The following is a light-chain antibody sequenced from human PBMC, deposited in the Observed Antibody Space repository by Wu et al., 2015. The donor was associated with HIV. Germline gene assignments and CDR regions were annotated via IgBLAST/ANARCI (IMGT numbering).Light chain of an antibody. Sequence: EIVLTQSPGTLSLSPGERATLSCRASQSVSTFLAWYQQKPGQTPRLLIYDVSNRATGIPARFSGSGSGTDFTLTISSLEPEDFAVYYCQQYGGSPRTFGQGTKVEIK. V-gene: IGKV3-11*01. CDR2: DVS. CDR3: QQYGGSPRT. CDR1: QSVSTF. J-gene: IGKJ1*01.